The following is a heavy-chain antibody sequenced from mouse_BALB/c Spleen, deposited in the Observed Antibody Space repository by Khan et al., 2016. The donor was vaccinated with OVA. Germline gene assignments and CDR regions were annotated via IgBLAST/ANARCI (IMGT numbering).Heavy chain of an antibody. D-gene: IGHD2-1*01. Sequence: VQLKESGPSLVKPSQTLSLTCSVTGDSITSGYWNWIRKFPGKKLEYMGYISYSGNSYYNPSLKSRISITRDTSKNQYSLQMNSVTTEDTAICYCAWELRGFAYWGQGTLVTVSA. V-gene: IGHV3-8*02. CDR3: AWELRGFAY. CDR1: GDSITSGY. CDR2: ISYSGNS. J-gene: IGHJ3*01.